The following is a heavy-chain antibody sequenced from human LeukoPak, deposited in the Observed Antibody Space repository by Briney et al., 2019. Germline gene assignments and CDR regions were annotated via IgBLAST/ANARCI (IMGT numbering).Heavy chain of an antibody. CDR1: GFTFSSYS. J-gene: IGHJ4*02. Sequence: GGSLRLSCAASGFTFSSYSMNWVRQAPGKGLEWVSYISSSSSTIYYADSVKGRFTISRDNAKNSLYLQMNSLRAEDTAVYYCARAGSYGPFDYWGQGTLVTVSS. CDR2: ISSSSSTI. V-gene: IGHV3-48*04. D-gene: IGHD5-18*01. CDR3: ARAGSYGPFDY.